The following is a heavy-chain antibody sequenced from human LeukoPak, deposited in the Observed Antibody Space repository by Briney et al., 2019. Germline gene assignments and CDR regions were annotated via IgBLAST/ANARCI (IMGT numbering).Heavy chain of an antibody. V-gene: IGHV3-7*01. Sequence: PGGSLRLSCAASGFTVSNNYMNWVRQAPGKGLEWVANIKQDGSEKYYVDSVKGRFTISRDNAKNSLYLQMNSLRAEDTAVYYCAGTSPPLGYYYYYMDVWGKGTTVTVSS. J-gene: IGHJ6*03. CDR2: IKQDGSEK. CDR1: GFTVSNNY. D-gene: IGHD1-26*01. CDR3: AGTSPPLGYYYYYMDV.